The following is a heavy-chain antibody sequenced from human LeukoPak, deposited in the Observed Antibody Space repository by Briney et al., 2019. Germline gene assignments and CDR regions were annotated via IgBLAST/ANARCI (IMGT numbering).Heavy chain of an antibody. Sequence: GGSLRPSCAASGFTFSSYGMHWVRQAPGKGLEWVAFIRYDGSNKYYADSVKGRFTISRDNSKNTLYLQMNSLRAEDTAVYYCAKDGRIAARPGYYYYYMDVWGKGTTVTVSS. CDR3: AKDGRIAARPGYYYYYMDV. CDR1: GFTFSSYG. V-gene: IGHV3-30*02. J-gene: IGHJ6*03. D-gene: IGHD6-6*01. CDR2: IRYDGSNK.